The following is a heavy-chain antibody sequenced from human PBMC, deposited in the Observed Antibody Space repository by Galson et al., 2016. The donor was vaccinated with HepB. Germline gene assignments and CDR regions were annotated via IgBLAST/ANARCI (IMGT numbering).Heavy chain of an antibody. Sequence: SVKVSCKASGGTFSSYVISWVRQAPGQGLEWMGGIMPIFGTANYAQKFQGRVTITADESTSTAYMELSSLRSEDTAVYYCAREVYDLYSNHYYAMDVWGQGTTVTVSS. CDR3: AREVYDLYSNHYYAMDV. CDR1: GGTFSSYV. J-gene: IGHJ6*02. CDR2: IMPIFGTA. V-gene: IGHV1-69*13. D-gene: IGHD2-21*01.